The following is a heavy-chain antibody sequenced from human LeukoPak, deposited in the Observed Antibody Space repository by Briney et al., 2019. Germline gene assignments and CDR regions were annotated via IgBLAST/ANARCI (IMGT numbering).Heavy chain of an antibody. CDR3: ARDVGGMATIGNPIDY. D-gene: IGHD5-24*01. CDR1: GFTFSSYS. J-gene: IGHJ4*02. CDR2: ISSSSSYI. V-gene: IGHV3-21*01. Sequence: GGSLRPSCAASGFTFSSYSMNWVRQAPGKGLEWVSSISSSSSYIYYADSVKGRFTISRDNAKNSLYLQMNSLRAEDTAVYYCARDVGGMATIGNPIDYWGQGTLVTVSS.